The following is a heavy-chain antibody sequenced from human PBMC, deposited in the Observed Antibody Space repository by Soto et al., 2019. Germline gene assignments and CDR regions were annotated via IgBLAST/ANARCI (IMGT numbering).Heavy chain of an antibody. J-gene: IGHJ6*02. D-gene: IGHD3-16*01. Sequence: QVQLVQSGAEMRKPGSSLRVSCKASGGTFSDFAFSWVRQAPGQGLEWMGGIVPRFGSPNYAQKFGGRVTISADTSTSTVYMEVSSLRFDDTAGYFCARDRIQLRLGKYSFIGMDVWGQGTTITVSS. V-gene: IGHV1-69*06. CDR3: ARDRIQLRLGKYSFIGMDV. CDR1: GGTFSDFA. CDR2: IVPRFGSP.